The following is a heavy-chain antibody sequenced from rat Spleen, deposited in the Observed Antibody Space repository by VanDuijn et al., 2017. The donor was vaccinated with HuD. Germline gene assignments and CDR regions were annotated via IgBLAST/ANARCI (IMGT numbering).Heavy chain of an antibody. CDR2: ITTGGGNT. V-gene: IGHV5S13*01. D-gene: IGHD1-4*01. Sequence: EVQLVESGGGLVQPGRSLKLSCAASGFTFSSHGMAWVRQDSTKGLEWVASITTGGGNTYYRDSVKGRFTISRDNAKSTLYLQMDSLRSEDTATYYCARQWLTGSHWFFDFWGPGTMVTVSS. CDR3: ARQWLTGSHWFFDF. CDR1: GFTFSSHG. J-gene: IGHJ1*01.